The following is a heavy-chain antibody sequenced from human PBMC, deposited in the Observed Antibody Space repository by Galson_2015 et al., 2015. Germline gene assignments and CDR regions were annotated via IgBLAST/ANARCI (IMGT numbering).Heavy chain of an antibody. V-gene: IGHV1-18*04. CDR1: GYTFTTYG. CDR2: ISTYNGNT. J-gene: IGHJ4*02. CDR3: ARDMGYCTSRGCYTTVGY. Sequence: SVKVSCKASGYTFTTYGISWVRQAPGQGLEWMGWISTYNGNTNYAQKFQGRVTMTTDTSTSTGDMGLRSLISDDTAVYYCARDMGYCTSRGCYTTVGYWGQGTLVTVSS. D-gene: IGHD2-2*02.